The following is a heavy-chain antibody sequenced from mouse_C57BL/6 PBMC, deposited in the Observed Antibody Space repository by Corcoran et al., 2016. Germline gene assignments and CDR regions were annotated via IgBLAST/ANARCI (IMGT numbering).Heavy chain of an antibody. CDR2: INTYSGVP. V-gene: IGHV9-3*01. CDR1: GYTFTTYG. Sequence: QIQLVQSGPELKKPGETVKISCKASGYTFTTYGMSWVKQAPGKGLKWMGWINTYSGVPTYADDFKGRFAFSLETSASTAYLQINNLKNEDTATYFCARGLITTVVYWYFDVWGTATTVTVSS. D-gene: IGHD1-1*01. CDR3: ARGLITTVVYWYFDV. J-gene: IGHJ1*03.